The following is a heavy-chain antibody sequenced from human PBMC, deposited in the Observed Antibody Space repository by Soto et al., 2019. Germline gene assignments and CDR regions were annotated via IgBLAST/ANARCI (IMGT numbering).Heavy chain of an antibody. CDR2: IYPGDSDT. D-gene: IGHD6-6*01. J-gene: IGHJ6*02. CDR3: ARTRSFTLGFYYDGMDV. Sequence: PGESQKISCQGSGYSFASYWIGWVRQMAGKDLEWMGIIYPGDSDTRYSPSFQGQVTISADKSPRTAYLQWTSLKASDTALYYCARTRSFTLGFYYDGMDVWGQGTTVTVSS. CDR1: GYSFASYW. V-gene: IGHV5-51*01.